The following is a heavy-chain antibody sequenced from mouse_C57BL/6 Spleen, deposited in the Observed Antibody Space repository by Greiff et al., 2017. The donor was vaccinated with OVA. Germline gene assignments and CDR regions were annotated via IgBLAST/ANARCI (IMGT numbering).Heavy chain of an antibody. CDR1: GYAFSSSW. CDR2: IYPGDGDT. Sequence: QVQLKQSGPELVKPGASVKISCKASGYAFSSSWMNWVKQRPGKGLEWIGRIYPGDGDTNYNGKFKGKATLTADKSSSTAYMQLSSLTSEDSAVYFCARSSSSHYFDYWGQGTTLTVSS. CDR3: ARSSSSHYFDY. J-gene: IGHJ2*01. V-gene: IGHV1-82*01. D-gene: IGHD1-1*01.